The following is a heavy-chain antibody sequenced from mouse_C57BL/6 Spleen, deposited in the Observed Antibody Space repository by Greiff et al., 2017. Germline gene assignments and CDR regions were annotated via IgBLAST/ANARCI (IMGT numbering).Heavy chain of an antibody. J-gene: IGHJ4*01. D-gene: IGHD2-12*01. CDR2: IDPSDSYT. CDR3: AYYKDYAMDY. V-gene: IGHV1-50*01. CDR1: GYTFTSYW. Sequence: VQLQQPGAELVKPGASVKLSCKASGYTFTSYWMQWVKQRPGQGLEWIGEIDPSDSYTNYNQKFKGKATLTVDPSSSTAYMQLSSLTSEDSAVYYCAYYKDYAMDYWGQGTSVTVAS.